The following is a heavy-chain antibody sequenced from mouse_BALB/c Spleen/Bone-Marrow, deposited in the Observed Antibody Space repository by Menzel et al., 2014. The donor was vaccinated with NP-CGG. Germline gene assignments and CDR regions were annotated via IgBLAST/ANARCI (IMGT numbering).Heavy chain of an antibody. CDR1: GFNIKDTY. Sequence: EVKLVESGAELVKPGASVKLSCTASGFNIKDTYMHWVKQRPEQGLEWIGRIDPANGNIKYDPKFQGKATITADTSSNTADRQRSSRTAEDAAGYYCAPYWYGRWFANWGQGALGTVSA. D-gene: IGHD2-14*01. V-gene: IGHV14-3*02. CDR2: IDPANGNI. J-gene: IGHJ3*01. CDR3: APYWYGRWFAN.